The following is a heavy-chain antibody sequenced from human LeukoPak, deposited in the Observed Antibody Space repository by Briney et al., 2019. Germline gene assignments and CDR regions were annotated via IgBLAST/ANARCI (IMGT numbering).Heavy chain of an antibody. D-gene: IGHD1-14*01. J-gene: IGHJ1*01. CDR3: ARVVSGTVALDD. Sequence: SETLSLTCTVSGGSISGQYWGWIRQPPGKGLEWIGYIFYTGTTNYNPSLRSRVTMSVDTSNNHFSLKLRFVTAADTAVYFCARVVSGTVALDDWGQGTLVTVSS. V-gene: IGHV4-59*08. CDR2: IFYTGTT. CDR1: GGSISGQY.